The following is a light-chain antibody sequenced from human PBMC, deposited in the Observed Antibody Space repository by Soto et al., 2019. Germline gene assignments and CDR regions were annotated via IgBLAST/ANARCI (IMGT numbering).Light chain of an antibody. CDR1: QSVSRN. CDR3: QQYNNWPYT. Sequence: EIVMTQSPATLSVSPGERATLSCRASQSVSRNLAWYQQKPGQAPRLLIYAASTRATGIPARFSGSGSGTEFTLTISSLQSEDFAFYYCQQYNNWPYTLGQGTKLEIK. J-gene: IGKJ2*01. CDR2: AAS. V-gene: IGKV3-15*01.